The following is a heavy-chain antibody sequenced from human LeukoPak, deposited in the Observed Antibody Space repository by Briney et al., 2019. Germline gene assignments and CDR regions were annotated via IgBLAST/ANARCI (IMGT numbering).Heavy chain of an antibody. CDR2: IKQDGSEK. CDR1: GFTFRSYW. D-gene: IGHD4-17*01. J-gene: IGHJ4*02. CDR3: ARDLLYGDYVGAYFDY. Sequence: GGSLRLSCAASGFTFRSYWMTWVRQAPGKGLEWVAHIKQDGSEKHYVDSVKGRFTISRDNTKNSMYLQLNSLGAEDTAVYYCARDLLYGDYVGAYFDYWGQGALVTVSS. V-gene: IGHV3-7*01.